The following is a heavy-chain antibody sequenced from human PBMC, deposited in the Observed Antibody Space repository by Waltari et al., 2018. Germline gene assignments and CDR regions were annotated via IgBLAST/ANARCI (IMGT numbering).Heavy chain of an antibody. CDR2: ITSQNDGATT. J-gene: IGHJ4*01. CDR1: GLRFSPAW. V-gene: IGHV3-15*01. Sequence: VQMVDSGVGCMKPGDSLRLPCVPSGLRFSPAWLTWVRQAPGKGLEWVGRITSQNDGATTDFAASLRGRFSISRDDSQNMVFLQMSSLRIEDTAVYYCTTLDAPWGGWGHGTLVTVSS. D-gene: IGHD7-27*01. CDR3: TTLDAPWGG.